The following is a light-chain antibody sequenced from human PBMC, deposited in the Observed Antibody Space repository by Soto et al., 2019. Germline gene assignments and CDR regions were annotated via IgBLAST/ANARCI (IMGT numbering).Light chain of an antibody. V-gene: IGKV3-20*01. CDR2: GTS. CDR3: QQYNNWSKT. J-gene: IGKJ1*01. CDR1: QSVRSNY. Sequence: EIVLTQSPGTLSLSPGERATLSCRASQSVRSNYLAWYQQKPGQAPRLLIYGTSSRAAGIPDRFSGSGSGTEFTLTISSLQSEDFAVYYCQQYNNWSKTFGQGTKVDIK.